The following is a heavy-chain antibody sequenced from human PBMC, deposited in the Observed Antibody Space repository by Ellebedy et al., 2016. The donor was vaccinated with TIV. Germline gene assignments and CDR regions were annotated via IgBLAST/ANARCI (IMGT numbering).Heavy chain of an antibody. CDR3: GGGYSSGWTDY. D-gene: IGHD6-19*01. V-gene: IGHV4-4*07. Sequence: MPSETLSLTCTVSGGSISSYYWRWIRQLAGKGLEWIGRIYTSGSTNDNPSLQTRVTMSSDTSKNQSSLKLSSVTAADTAVYYCGGGYSSGWTDYWGQGTLVTVSS. CDR2: IYTSGST. CDR1: GGSISSYY. J-gene: IGHJ4*02.